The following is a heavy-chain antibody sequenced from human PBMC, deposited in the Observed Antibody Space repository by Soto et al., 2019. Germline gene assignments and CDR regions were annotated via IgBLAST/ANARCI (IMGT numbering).Heavy chain of an antibody. V-gene: IGHV3-30*18. J-gene: IGHJ5*02. Sequence: QVQLVESGGGVVQPGRSLRLSCAASGFTFDSYGMHWVRQAPGKGLEWVAVISSDGNNKYYADSVKGRFTISRDNFKNTLYLQMSSLRADDTVVYYCAKDLLPNTVTTCGSWGQGTLVTVSS. CDR1: GFTFDSYG. D-gene: IGHD4-17*01. CDR3: AKDLLPNTVTTCGS. CDR2: ISSDGNNK.